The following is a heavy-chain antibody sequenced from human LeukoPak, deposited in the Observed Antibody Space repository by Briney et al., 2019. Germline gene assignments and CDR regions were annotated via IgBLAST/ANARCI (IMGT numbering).Heavy chain of an antibody. CDR3: ARYYDSSGYYSTYYFDY. CDR2: IIPIFGTA. V-gene: IGHV1-69*13. D-gene: IGHD3-22*01. Sequence: ASVKVSCKASGGTFSSYAISWVRRAPGQGLEWMGGIIPIFGTANYAQKFQGRVTITADESTSTAYMELSSLRSEDTAVYYCARYYDSSGYYSTYYFDYWGQGTLVTVSS. J-gene: IGHJ4*02. CDR1: GGTFSSYA.